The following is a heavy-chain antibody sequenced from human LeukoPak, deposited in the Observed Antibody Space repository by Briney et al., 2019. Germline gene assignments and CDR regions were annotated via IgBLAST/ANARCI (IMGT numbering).Heavy chain of an antibody. CDR1: GFTFSHYA. V-gene: IGHV3-23*01. CDR3: ASSPLDTLVTSIDD. Sequence: PGGSLRLSCAASGFTFSHYAMSWVRQAPGKGLEWVSSISCRGDSTDYADSVKGRFTISRDNSKNTVFLQMNRLRVDDTAVYYCASSPLDTLVTSIDDWGQGTLVTVSS. CDR2: ISCRGDST. D-gene: IGHD2-21*02. J-gene: IGHJ4*02.